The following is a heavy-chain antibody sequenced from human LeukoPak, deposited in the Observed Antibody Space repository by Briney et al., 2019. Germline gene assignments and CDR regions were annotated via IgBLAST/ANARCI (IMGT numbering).Heavy chain of an antibody. CDR2: LTGARGST. Sequence: GWSLTLSCAASGFTFSRYAMNWGRQSPGRGLEWVSVLTGARGSTYYADSVMGRFTMCRDNSRNTMSLQMNSLRAEDTAVYYCVRPMVSEAVAGGGTYYYGLDVWGQGTTVTVSS. CDR1: GFTFSRYA. CDR3: VRPMVSEAVAGGGTYYYGLDV. V-gene: IGHV3-23*01. J-gene: IGHJ6*02. D-gene: IGHD2-8*01.